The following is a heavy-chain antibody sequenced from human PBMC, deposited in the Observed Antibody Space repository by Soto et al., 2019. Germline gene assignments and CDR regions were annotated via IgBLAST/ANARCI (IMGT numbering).Heavy chain of an antibody. V-gene: IGHV1-18*01. J-gene: IGHJ4*02. D-gene: IGHD6-6*01. Sequence: ASVKVSCKTSGYTFTNYGISWVRQAPGQRLEWMGWISAYNGNTNDAQKFQGRVTLTTDTSTSTAYMELRSLRSDDTAIYYCARDARAARAPGYWGQGTLVTV. CDR3: ARDARAARAPGY. CDR1: GYTFTNYG. CDR2: ISAYNGNT.